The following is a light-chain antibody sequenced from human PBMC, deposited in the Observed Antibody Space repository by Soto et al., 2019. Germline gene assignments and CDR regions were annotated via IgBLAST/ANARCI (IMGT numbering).Light chain of an antibody. CDR2: DAS. CDR3: QQYDNLPFT. V-gene: IGKV1-33*01. J-gene: IGKJ3*01. CDR1: QDISKY. Sequence: EIQMTQSPSSLSASVGDRVTITCQASQDISKYLNWYQQKPGKAPKLLIYDASNLETGVPSRFSGSGSGTDFTFTISSLQPEDIATYYCQQYDNLPFTFGPGTKVDIK.